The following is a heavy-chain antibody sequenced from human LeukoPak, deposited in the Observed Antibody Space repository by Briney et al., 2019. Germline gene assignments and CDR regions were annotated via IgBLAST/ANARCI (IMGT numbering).Heavy chain of an antibody. CDR3: ARGDPFGEGFDY. CDR1: GGSISSYY. D-gene: IGHD3-10*01. CDR2: IYYSGST. J-gene: IGHJ4*02. V-gene: IGHV4-59*01. Sequence: SETLSLTCTVSGGSISSYYWSWIRQPPGKGLEWIGYIYYSGSTNYNPSLKRRGTISVDTSKNQFSLKLSSVTAADTAVYYCARGDPFGEGFDYWGQGTLVTVSS.